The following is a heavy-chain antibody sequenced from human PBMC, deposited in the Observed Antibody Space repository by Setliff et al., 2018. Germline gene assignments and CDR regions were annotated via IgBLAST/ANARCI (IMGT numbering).Heavy chain of an antibody. CDR3: IVNMVRPVTGLDS. Sequence: ASVKVSCKVSGSSFTGHNLHWVRQAPGQGLEWMGWINPDSGDTHSPQKFQGRVTMTRDTSMSTVYMELTRLTSDDTAVYYCIVNMVRPVTGLDSWGPGTLVTVSS. J-gene: IGHJ4*02. V-gene: IGHV1-2*02. D-gene: IGHD2-15*01. CDR1: GSSFTGHN. CDR2: INPDSGDT.